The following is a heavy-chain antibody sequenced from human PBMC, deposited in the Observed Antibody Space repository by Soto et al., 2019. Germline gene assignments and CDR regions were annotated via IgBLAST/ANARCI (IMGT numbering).Heavy chain of an antibody. CDR3: AREQAGRWLQSPFDY. CDR1: GGTFSSYA. J-gene: IGHJ4*02. V-gene: IGHV1-69*06. CDR2: IIPIFGTA. Sequence: GASVKVSCKASGGTFSSYAISWVRQAPGQGLEWMGGIIPIFGTANYAQKFQGRVTITADKSSSTAYMELSSLRSEDTAVYYCAREQAGRWLQSPFDYWGQGTLVTVSS. D-gene: IGHD5-12*01.